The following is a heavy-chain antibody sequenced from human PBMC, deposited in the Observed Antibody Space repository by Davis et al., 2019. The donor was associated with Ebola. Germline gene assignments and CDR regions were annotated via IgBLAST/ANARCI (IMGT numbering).Heavy chain of an antibody. CDR1: GFTFSNAW. V-gene: IGHV3-23*01. D-gene: IGHD3-3*01. CDR3: AKDHGGALYGMDV. J-gene: IGHJ6*02. Sequence: GESLKISCAASGFTFSNAWMNWVRQAPGKGLEWVSAISGSGGSTYYADSVKGRFTISRDNSKNTLYLQMNSLRAEDTAVYYCAKDHGGALYGMDVWGQGTTVTVSS. CDR2: ISGSGGST.